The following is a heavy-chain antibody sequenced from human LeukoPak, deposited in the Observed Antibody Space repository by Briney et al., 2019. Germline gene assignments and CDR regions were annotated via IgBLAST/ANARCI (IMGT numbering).Heavy chain of an antibody. V-gene: IGHV3-11*01. D-gene: IGHD3-9*01. CDR3: AREGSSLTGVHY. CDR2: ISSSGSAR. CDR1: GFTFSDYY. J-gene: IGHJ4*02. Sequence: GSLRLSCVASGFTFSDYYINWIRQAPGKGLEWVSYISSSGSARYYTDSVKGRFTISRDNAKNSLYLQMNSLRADDTAVYYCAREGSSLTGVHYWGQGTLVTVSS.